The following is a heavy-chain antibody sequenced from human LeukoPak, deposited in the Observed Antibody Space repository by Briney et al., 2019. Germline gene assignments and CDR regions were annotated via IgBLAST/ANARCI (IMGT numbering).Heavy chain of an antibody. D-gene: IGHD3-22*01. V-gene: IGHV1-2*02. CDR2: INPTSGGT. CDR1: GYTFTGYY. CDR3: ARVWYYYDSSGILTLYFDY. Sequence: ASVKVSCKTSGYTFTGYYMHWVRQAPGQGLEWMGWINPTSGGTNYAQKFQGRVTMTRDTSISTAYMELSRLRSDDTAVYYCARVWYYYDSSGILTLYFDYWGQGTLDTVSS. J-gene: IGHJ4*02.